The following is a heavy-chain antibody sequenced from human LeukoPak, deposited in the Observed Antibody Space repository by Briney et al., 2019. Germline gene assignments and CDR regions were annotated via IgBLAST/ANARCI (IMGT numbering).Heavy chain of an antibody. CDR2: ISGSGGST. D-gene: IGHD5-18*01. CDR1: GFTFSSYA. V-gene: IGHV3-23*01. J-gene: IGHJ4*02. CDR3: AKVGGGIYSYGTFDY. Sequence: GGSLRLSCAASGFTFSSYAMSWVRQAPGKGLEWVSAISGSGGSTYYADSVKGRFAISRDNSKNTLYLQMNSLRAEDTAVYYCAKVGGGIYSYGTFDYWGQGTLVTVSS.